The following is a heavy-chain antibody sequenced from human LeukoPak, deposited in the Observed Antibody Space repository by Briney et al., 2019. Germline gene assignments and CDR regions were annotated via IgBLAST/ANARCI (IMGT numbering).Heavy chain of an antibody. CDR1: GFTFSTYS. V-gene: IGHV3-48*01. J-gene: IGHJ4*02. CDR3: ARDLHYSFDY. D-gene: IGHD2-21*01. Sequence: GGTLRLSCAASGFTFSTYSMNWVRQAPAKGLEWISYISTRSSTISYADSVKGRFTISSDIAKNSLYLQMNSLRAEDTAVYYCARDLHYSFDYWGQGTLVTVSS. CDR2: ISTRSSTI.